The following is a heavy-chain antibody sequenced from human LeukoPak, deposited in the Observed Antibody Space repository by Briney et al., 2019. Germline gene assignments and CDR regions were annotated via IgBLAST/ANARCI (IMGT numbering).Heavy chain of an antibody. CDR3: ATDSYVSGSYYRLFY. D-gene: IGHD3-10*01. CDR2: IRYDGSNK. CDR1: GFTFNSYG. J-gene: IGHJ4*02. V-gene: IGHV3-30*02. Sequence: GGSLRLSCAASGFTFNSYGMHWVRQAPGKGLEWVAFIRYDGSNKYYADSVKGRFTISRDNSKNTLYLQMNNLRAEDTAIYYCATDSYVSGSYYRLFYWGQGTLVTVSS.